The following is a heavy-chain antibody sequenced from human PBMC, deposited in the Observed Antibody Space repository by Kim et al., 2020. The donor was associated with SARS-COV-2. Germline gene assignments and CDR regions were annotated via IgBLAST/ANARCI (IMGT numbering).Heavy chain of an antibody. V-gene: IGHV3-15*01. Sequence: SAAPVKGRFTISRDDSKNTLYLQMNSLKTEDTAVYYCTTAQLRSAAPFDYWGQGTLVTVSS. CDR3: TTAQLRSAAPFDY. J-gene: IGHJ4*02. D-gene: IGHD4-17*01.